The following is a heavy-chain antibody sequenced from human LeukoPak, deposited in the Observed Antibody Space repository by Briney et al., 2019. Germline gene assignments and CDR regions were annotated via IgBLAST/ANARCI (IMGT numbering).Heavy chain of an antibody. Sequence: GGSLRLSCAASGFTVISTYMSWVRQAPGKGLEWVSIIYSGGATYYAASVKGRFTISRDNSKNTLYLQMNSLRAEDTAVYYCATFYGGNSRGAFDIWGQGTIVTVSS. CDR3: ATFYGGNSRGAFDI. CDR2: IYSGGAT. D-gene: IGHD4-23*01. V-gene: IGHV3-53*01. J-gene: IGHJ3*02. CDR1: GFTVISTY.